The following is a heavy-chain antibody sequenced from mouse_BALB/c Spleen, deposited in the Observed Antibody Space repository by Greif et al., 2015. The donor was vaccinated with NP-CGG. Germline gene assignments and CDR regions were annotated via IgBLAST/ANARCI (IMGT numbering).Heavy chain of an antibody. J-gene: IGHJ1*01. D-gene: IGHD2-14*01. CDR2: IYPGGGDT. CDR3: ARNYRYGYFDV. CDR1: GYTFTSYW. V-gene: IGHV1-87*01. Sequence: VQLQQSGAELARPGASVKLSCKASGYTFTSYWMQWVKQRPGQGLEWIGAIYPGGGDTRYTQKFKGKATLTADKSSSTAYMQPSSLASEDSADYYCARNYRYGYFDVWGAGTTVTVSS.